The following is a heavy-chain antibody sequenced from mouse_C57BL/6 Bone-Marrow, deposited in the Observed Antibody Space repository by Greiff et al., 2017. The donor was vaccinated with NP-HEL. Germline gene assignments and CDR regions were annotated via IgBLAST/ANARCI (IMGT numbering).Heavy chain of an antibody. J-gene: IGHJ3*01. D-gene: IGHD2-3*01. V-gene: IGHV1-18*01. CDR3: AIEGYYFFFAY. CDR2: INPNNGGT. CDR1: GYTFTDYN. Sequence: EVQLQESGPELVKPGASVKIPCTASGYTFTDYNMDWVKQSHGKSLEWIGDINPNNGGTIYNQKFKGKATLTVDKSSSTAYMELRSLTSEDTAVYYCAIEGYYFFFAYWGQGTLVTVSA.